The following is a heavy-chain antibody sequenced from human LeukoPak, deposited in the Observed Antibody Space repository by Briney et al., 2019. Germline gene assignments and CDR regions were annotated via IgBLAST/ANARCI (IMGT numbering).Heavy chain of an antibody. D-gene: IGHD3-22*01. CDR1: GFTFSSYA. CDR2: ISGSGGST. CDR3: AKYHYGSSGYPEHFDY. V-gene: IGHV3-23*01. Sequence: GGSLRLSCAASGFTFSSYAMRWVRQAPGKGLEWVSAISGSGGSTSYADSVKGRFTISRDNSKNTLYLQMNSLRAEDTAVYYCAKYHYGSSGYPEHFDYWGQGTLVTVSS. J-gene: IGHJ4*02.